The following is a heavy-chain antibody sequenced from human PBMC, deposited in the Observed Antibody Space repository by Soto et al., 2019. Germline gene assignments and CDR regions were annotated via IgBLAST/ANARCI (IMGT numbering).Heavy chain of an antibody. J-gene: IGHJ6*02. D-gene: IGHD3-16*01. Sequence: SETLSLTCAVSGGSISSGGYSWSWIRQPPGKGLEWIGYIYHSGSTYYNPSLRSRVTISVDRSKNQFSLKLSSVTAADTAVYYCARLLTDYYYYGMDVWGQGTTVTVSS. V-gene: IGHV4-30-2*01. CDR1: GGSISSGGYS. CDR2: IYHSGST. CDR3: ARLLTDYYYYGMDV.